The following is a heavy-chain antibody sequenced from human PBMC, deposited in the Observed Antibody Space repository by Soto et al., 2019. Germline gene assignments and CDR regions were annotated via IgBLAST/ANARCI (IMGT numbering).Heavy chain of an antibody. J-gene: IGHJ4*02. CDR1: GGSIRSGGYS. CDR3: AAGAIFGVVPLDY. D-gene: IGHD3-3*01. CDR2: IYHSGST. V-gene: IGHV4-30-2*01. Sequence: SETLCLTCAVSGGSIRSGGYSWSWIRQPPGKGLEWVGYIYHSGSTYYNPSLKSRVTISVDRSKNQFSLKLSSVTAADTAVYYCAAGAIFGVVPLDYWGQGTLVTVSS.